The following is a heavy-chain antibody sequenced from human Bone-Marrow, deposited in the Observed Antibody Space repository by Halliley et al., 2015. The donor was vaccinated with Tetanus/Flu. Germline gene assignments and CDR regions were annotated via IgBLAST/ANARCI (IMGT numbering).Heavy chain of an antibody. J-gene: IGHJ5*02. Sequence: KDLEWIGYISSSGTTNYNPSFESRLTISLDTSKNQFSLKLPSVTAADTAVYFCARQRGTLLDPWGLGTLVTVSS. CDR2: ISSSGTT. V-gene: IGHV4-61*07. CDR3: ARQRGTLLDP. D-gene: IGHD1-26*01.